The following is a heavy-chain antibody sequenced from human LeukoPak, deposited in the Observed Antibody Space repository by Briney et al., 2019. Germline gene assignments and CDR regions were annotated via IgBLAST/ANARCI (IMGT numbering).Heavy chain of an antibody. CDR3: ARVGPSAFDI. CDR1: GGSFSGYY. Sequence: SETLSLTCAVYGGSFSGYYWSWIRQPPGKGLEWIGEINHSGSTNYNPSLKSRVTTSVDTSKNQFSLKLSSVTAADTAVYYCARVGPSAFDIWGQGTMVTVSP. CDR2: INHSGST. V-gene: IGHV4-34*01. J-gene: IGHJ3*02.